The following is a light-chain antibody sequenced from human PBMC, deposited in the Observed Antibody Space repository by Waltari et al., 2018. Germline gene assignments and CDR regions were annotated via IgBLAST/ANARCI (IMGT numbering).Light chain of an antibody. CDR1: QSVGSD. CDR3: QQYNNWPGT. Sequence: EIVMKQSPATLSVSPGERATLSCRASQSVGSDLACYHQNPGQAPRLLIYGASTRATGIPARFTGSGSGTEFSLTISSMQSEDFAVYYCQQYNNWPGTFGQGTKVEIK. CDR2: GAS. V-gene: IGKV3-15*01. J-gene: IGKJ1*01.